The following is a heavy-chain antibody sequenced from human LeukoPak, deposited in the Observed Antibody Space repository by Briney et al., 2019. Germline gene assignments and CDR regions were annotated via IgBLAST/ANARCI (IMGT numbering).Heavy chain of an antibody. CDR1: TYISSDFG. D-gene: IGHD3-16*02. CDR2: VSGDNGQT. Sequence: GASVKVSCKASTYISSDFGISWVRLAPGGGLEWMGWVSGDNGQTNYGLKFYGRVTMTMETSTNTASMELRGLRSDDTAIYYCARVYLYTTGWSAAYYYFMDVWGKGTTVIVSS. J-gene: IGHJ6*03. V-gene: IGHV1-18*01. CDR3: ARVYLYTTGWSAAYYYFMDV.